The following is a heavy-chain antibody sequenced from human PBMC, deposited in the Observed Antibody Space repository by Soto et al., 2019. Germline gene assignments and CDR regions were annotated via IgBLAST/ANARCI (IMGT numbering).Heavy chain of an antibody. Sequence: QVHLVQSGAEVQKPGSSVRVSCKASGGTFSSYSFTWVRQAPGQGLEWMGEIIPILNTANFAQKCQSRVTITADEPTSTVYMDLSSLSPDDTAVYYCARVDYDSTYGFYYYGLDVWGQGTTVTVSS. V-gene: IGHV1-69*01. CDR3: ARVDYDSTYGFYYYGLDV. CDR2: IIPILNTA. CDR1: GGTFSSYS. D-gene: IGHD3-10*01. J-gene: IGHJ6*02.